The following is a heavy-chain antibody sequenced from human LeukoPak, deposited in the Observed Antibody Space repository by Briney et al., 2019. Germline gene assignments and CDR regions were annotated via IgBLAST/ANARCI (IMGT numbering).Heavy chain of an antibody. CDR3: ARGGPLTLNYYGMDV. D-gene: IGHD2-15*01. V-gene: IGHV4-39*07. J-gene: IGHJ6*02. CDR2: IYYSGST. Sequence: PSETLSLTCAVYGGSFSSYYWGWIRQTPGKGLEWIGSIYYSGSTYYNPSLKSRVTISVDTSKNQFSLKLSSVTAADTAVYYCARGGPLTLNYYGMDVWGQGTTVTVSS. CDR1: GGSFSSYY.